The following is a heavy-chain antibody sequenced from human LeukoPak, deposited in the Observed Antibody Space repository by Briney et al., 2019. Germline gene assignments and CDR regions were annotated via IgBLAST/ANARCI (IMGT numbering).Heavy chain of an antibody. D-gene: IGHD6-6*01. V-gene: IGHV4-61*02. Sequence: SETLSVTCTVSGGSISSGSYYWSWIRQPAGKGLEWIGRIYTSGRTNYHPSLKSRVTISVDTSKNQFSLKLSSVTAADTAVYYCASSSPLEYYYYVMDVWGQGTTVTVSS. J-gene: IGHJ6*02. CDR3: ASSSPLEYYYYVMDV. CDR2: IYTSGRT. CDR1: GGSISSGSYY.